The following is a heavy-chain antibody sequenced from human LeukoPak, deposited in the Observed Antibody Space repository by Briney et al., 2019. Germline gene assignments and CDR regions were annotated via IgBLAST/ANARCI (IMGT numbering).Heavy chain of an antibody. CDR3: AKLTTVRFRYYYYMDV. J-gene: IGHJ6*03. CDR2: ISGSGGST. V-gene: IGHV3-23*01. Sequence: PGGSLRLACAASGLTFSSYAMGWARQAPGEGLEWVEAISGSGGSTYYADSVKGRFTISTDNSKNTLYLQMNCLRAEDTAVYYYAKLTTVRFRYYYYMDVWGKGTTVTVSS. D-gene: IGHD4-17*01. CDR1: GLTFSSYA.